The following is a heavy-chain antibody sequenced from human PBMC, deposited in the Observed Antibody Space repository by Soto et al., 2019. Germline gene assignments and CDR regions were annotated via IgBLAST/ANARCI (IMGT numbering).Heavy chain of an antibody. CDR2: ISSSSSTI. Sequence: GGSLRLSCAASGFTLSSYSMNWVRQAPGKGLEWVSYISSSSSTIYYVDSVKGRFTISRDNAKNSLYLQMNSLRDEDTAVYYCARDPGDYHYYYYGMDVWGQGTTVTVSS. V-gene: IGHV3-48*02. CDR3: ARDPGDYHYYYYGMDV. J-gene: IGHJ6*02. D-gene: IGHD4-17*01. CDR1: GFTLSSYS.